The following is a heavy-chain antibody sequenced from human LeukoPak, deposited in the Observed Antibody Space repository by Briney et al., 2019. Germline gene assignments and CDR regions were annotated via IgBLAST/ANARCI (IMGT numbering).Heavy chain of an antibody. J-gene: IGHJ4*02. D-gene: IGHD3-10*01. CDR1: GASISSYY. CDR2: IYYSGST. V-gene: IGHV4-59*01. CDR3: AKGHYYGSGSLDY. Sequence: PSETLSLTCTVSGASISSYYWSWIRQPPGKGLEWIGYIYYSGSTNYNPSLKSRVSMSVDTSKNQFSLKLTSVTAADTAVYYCAKGHYYGSGSLDYWGQGTLVTVSS.